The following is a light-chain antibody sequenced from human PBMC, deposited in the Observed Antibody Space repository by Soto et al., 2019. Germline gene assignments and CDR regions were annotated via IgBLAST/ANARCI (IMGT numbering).Light chain of an antibody. CDR1: SSDVGAYNY. Sequence: QSVLTQPASVSGSPGQSITISCTGTSSDVGAYNYVSWYPHHPGKAPKLIILGVTNRPSGVSNRFSGSKSGNTASLTISGLQAEDEAAYYFAAYASTTTLVFGGGTKLTVL. CDR2: GVT. J-gene: IGLJ2*01. CDR3: AAYASTTTLV. V-gene: IGLV2-14*03.